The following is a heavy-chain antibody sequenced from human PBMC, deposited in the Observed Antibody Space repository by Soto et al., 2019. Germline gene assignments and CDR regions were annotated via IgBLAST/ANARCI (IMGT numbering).Heavy chain of an antibody. Sequence: GALRLPCPASGCALCRHYMRWVRQAPGKGLEWVSVIYSGGGPYYADSQKGRYTISDDNSRNTLYLQITSPRAEDTAGYSCGTSAYYGRFDYWGQGTLVTVYS. CDR1: GCALCRHY. CDR2: IYSGGGP. V-gene: IGHV3-53*01. J-gene: IGHJ4*02. D-gene: IGHD3-22*01. CDR3: GTSAYYGRFDY.